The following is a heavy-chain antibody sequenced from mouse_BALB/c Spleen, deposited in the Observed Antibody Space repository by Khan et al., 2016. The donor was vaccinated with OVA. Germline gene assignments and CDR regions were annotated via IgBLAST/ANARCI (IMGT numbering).Heavy chain of an antibody. CDR2: IYPGNVTT. CDR3: ARGDYYGTYAMDY. V-gene: IGHV1S56*01. Sequence: QVQLMQSGPELVKPGASVRISCKASGSTFTNFYIHWVKQRPGQGLEWIGWIYPGNVTTKYNDNFKGKATLTADKSSSTAYMLLSRLTSEDSAVCFSARGDYYGTYAMDYWGQGTSVIVSS. J-gene: IGHJ4*01. CDR1: GSTFTNFY. D-gene: IGHD1-1*01.